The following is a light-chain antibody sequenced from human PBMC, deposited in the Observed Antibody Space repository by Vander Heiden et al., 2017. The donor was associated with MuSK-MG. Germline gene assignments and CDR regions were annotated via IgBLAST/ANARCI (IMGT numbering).Light chain of an antibody. J-gene: IGLJ1*01. CDR1: SSNIGAGYD. CDR2: GNS. CDR3: QSYDSSLSGYYV. Sequence: QSVLTQPPSVSVAPGQRVTISCTGSSSNIGAGYDVHWYQQLPGTAPKLLIYGNSNRPSGVPDRFSGSKSGTSASLAITGLQAEDEADYYCQSYDSSLSGYYVFGTGTKVTVL. V-gene: IGLV1-40*01.